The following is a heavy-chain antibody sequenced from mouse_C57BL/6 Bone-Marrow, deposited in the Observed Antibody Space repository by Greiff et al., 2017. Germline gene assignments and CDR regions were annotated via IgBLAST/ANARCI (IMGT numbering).Heavy chain of an antibody. J-gene: IGHJ2*01. CDR1: GYTFTSYW. D-gene: IGHD1-3*01. CDR2: IYPSDSYT. Sequence: QVQLQQPGAELVKPGASVKLSCKASGYTFTSYWMQWVKQRPGQGLEWIGEIYPSDSYTNYNQKFKGKATLTVDTSSSTAYMQLSSLTSEDAAVYYCAREGGVSGDFDYWGQGTTLTVSS. V-gene: IGHV1-50*01. CDR3: AREGGVSGDFDY.